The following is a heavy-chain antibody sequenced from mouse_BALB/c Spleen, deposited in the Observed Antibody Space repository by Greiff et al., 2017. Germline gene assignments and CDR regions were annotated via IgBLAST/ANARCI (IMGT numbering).Heavy chain of an antibody. J-gene: IGHJ2*01. CDR1: GYSITSDYA. CDR3: ARSLYYGSSYLDY. CDR2: ISYSGST. D-gene: IGHD1-1*01. V-gene: IGHV3-2*02. Sequence: VQLKESGPGLVKPSQSLSLTCTVTGYSITSDYAWNWIRQFPGNKLEWMGYISYSGSTSYNPSLKSRISITRDTSKNQFFLQLNSVTTEDTATYDCARSLYYGSSYLDYWGQGTTLTVSS.